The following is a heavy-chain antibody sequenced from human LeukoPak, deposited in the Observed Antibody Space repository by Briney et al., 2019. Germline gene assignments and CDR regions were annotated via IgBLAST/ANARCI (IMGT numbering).Heavy chain of an antibody. CDR2: ISAYNGKT. D-gene: IGHD3-10*01. CDR3: ARVEVRGAMYNWFDP. J-gene: IGHJ5*02. Sequence: GASVRVSCKASGYTFTNYNITWVRQAPGQGLEWLGWISAYNGKTNYAQKLQGRVTMTTDTSTSTSYMELRSLRFDDTAVYYCARVEVRGAMYNWFDPWGQGTLVTVSS. CDR1: GYTFTNYN. V-gene: IGHV1-18*01.